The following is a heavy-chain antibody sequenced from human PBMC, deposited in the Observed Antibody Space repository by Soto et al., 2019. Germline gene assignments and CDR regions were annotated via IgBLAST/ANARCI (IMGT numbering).Heavy chain of an antibody. J-gene: IGHJ4*02. Sequence: QVQLVQSGAEVKKPGASVKVSCKTSGYTFSDYRMHWVRQAPGQGLEWMGWVSPISGDTNYAQEFQGRVTMTSDPSIKTVYMELNNLTSNDTSMFYCARENWHFDYWGQGTLITVSS. CDR3: ARENWHFDY. CDR2: VSPISGDT. V-gene: IGHV1-2*02. CDR1: GYTFSDYR.